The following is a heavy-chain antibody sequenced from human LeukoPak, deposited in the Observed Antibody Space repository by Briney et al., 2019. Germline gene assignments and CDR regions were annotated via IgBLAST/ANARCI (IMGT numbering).Heavy chain of an antibody. CDR2: INTDGSTT. J-gene: IGHJ4*02. D-gene: IGHD3-22*01. CDR3: ARPKNYYDGSGTSGY. CDR1: GFTFSTYW. Sequence: TGGSLRLSCAASGFTFSTYWMHWVRPAPGKGLVWVSRINTDGSTTSYAASVKGRFTISRDNAKNTLYLQMNSLRAEDTAVYYCARPKNYYDGSGTSGYWGQGTLVTVSS. V-gene: IGHV3-74*01.